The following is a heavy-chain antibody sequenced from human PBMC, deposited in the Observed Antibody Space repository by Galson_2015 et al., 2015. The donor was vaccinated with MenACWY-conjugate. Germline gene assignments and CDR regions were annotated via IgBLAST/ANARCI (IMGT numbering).Heavy chain of an antibody. CDR1: GFTFSSYS. CDR3: ARVAEQWLVRGYYYGMDV. Sequence: SLRLSCAASGFTFSSYSMNWVRQAPGKGLEWVSYISSSSSTIYYADSVKGRFTISRDNAKNSLYLQMNSLRAEDTAVYYCARVAEQWLVRGYYYGMDVWGQGTTVTVSS. J-gene: IGHJ6*02. V-gene: IGHV3-48*04. CDR2: ISSSSSTI. D-gene: IGHD6-19*01.